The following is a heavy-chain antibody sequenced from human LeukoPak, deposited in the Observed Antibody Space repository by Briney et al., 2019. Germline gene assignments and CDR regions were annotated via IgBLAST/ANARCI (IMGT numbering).Heavy chain of an antibody. V-gene: IGHV4-59*01. J-gene: IGHJ3*02. CDR2: IYFIGST. Sequence: SETLPLTCTVSGGSISSYYWSWIRQPPGKGLEWIGYIYFIGSTNYNPSLNSRVTISVDTSKNEFSLKLSSVTAADTAVYYCARTVLSAGSISFDMWGQGRMVTVSS. D-gene: IGHD2-2*01. CDR3: ARTVLSAGSISFDM. CDR1: GGSISSYY.